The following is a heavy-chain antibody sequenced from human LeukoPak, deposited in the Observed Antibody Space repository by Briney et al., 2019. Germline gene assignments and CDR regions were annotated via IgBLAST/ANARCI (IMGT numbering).Heavy chain of an antibody. D-gene: IGHD3-10*01. Sequence: GGSLRLSCAASGFTFSSYSMNWVRQAPGKGLEWVSSISSSSSYIYYADSVKGRFTISRDNAKNSLYLHTNSLRAEDTAVYYCARDQAHYYGSGKAFDYWGQGTLVTVSS. CDR1: GFTFSSYS. J-gene: IGHJ4*02. CDR3: ARDQAHYYGSGKAFDY. V-gene: IGHV3-21*01. CDR2: ISSSSSYI.